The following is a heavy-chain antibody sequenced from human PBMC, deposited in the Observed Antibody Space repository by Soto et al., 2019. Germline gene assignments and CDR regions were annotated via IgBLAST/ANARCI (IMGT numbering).Heavy chain of an antibody. CDR2: ISSDSRYI. CDR3: ARIKLVEFFFINVDVYDMDV. V-gene: IGHV3-48*02. Sequence: EVQLVESGGGLVQPGGSLRLSCAASGFTLSNYAVNWVRQAPGKGLEWVSYISSDSRYIYYGYSVKGRFTISRDNARNSVYLQMNSLRDEDTAVYYCARIKLVEFFFINVDVYDMDVWGQGTPVTVSS. D-gene: IGHD3-16*01. CDR1: GFTLSNYA. J-gene: IGHJ6*02.